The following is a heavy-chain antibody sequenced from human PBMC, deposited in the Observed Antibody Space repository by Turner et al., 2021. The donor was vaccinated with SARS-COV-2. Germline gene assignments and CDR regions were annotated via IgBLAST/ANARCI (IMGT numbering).Heavy chain of an antibody. Sequence: QLQLQEAAPGLVKPSETLSLTCTGSGGSISSSSYSWGWTRQPPGKGLEWIGSIYYSGSTYYNPALKSRVTISVDTSKNQFSLKLSSVTAADTAVYYCATPSVSYDSSGYFHFDLWGRGTLVTVSS. V-gene: IGHV4-39*01. J-gene: IGHJ2*01. D-gene: IGHD3-22*01. CDR3: ATPSVSYDSSGYFHFDL. CDR1: GGSISSSSYS. CDR2: IYYSGST.